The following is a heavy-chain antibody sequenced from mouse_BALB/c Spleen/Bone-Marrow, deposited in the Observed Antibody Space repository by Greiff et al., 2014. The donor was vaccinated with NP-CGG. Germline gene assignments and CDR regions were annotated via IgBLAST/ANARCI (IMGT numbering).Heavy chain of an antibody. Sequence: VHVKQSGPELVKPGASMKISCKASGYSFTGYTMNWVKQSHGKNLEWIGLINPYNGGTSYNQKFKGKATLTVDKSSSTAYMELLSLTSEDSAVYYCARSAYYGNYYAMDYWGQGTSVTVSS. CDR3: ARSAYYGNYYAMDY. CDR2: INPYNGGT. CDR1: GYSFTGYT. V-gene: IGHV1-18*01. J-gene: IGHJ4*01. D-gene: IGHD2-10*01.